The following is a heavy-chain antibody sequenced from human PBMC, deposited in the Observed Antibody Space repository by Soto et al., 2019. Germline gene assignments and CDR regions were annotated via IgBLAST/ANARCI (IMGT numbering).Heavy chain of an antibody. CDR3: ARAIRGYGTYGGY. CDR2: ITQSGHAT. V-gene: IGHV3-11*04. J-gene: IGHJ4*02. D-gene: IGHD5-12*01. CDR1: GFTFSDYY. Sequence: QVQLVESGGDLVKPGGSLRLSCAASGFTFSDYYMSWIRQTPGKGLEWVSYITQSGHATEYADSVRGRFTISRDNNNDSLYLQMNSLRVEDTGVYYCARAIRGYGTYGGYLGQGTLVTVSS.